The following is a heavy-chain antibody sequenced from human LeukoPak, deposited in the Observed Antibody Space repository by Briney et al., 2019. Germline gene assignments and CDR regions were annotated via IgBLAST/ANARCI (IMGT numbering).Heavy chain of an antibody. D-gene: IGHD3-10*01. CDR1: GFTFSSYA. CDR3: ARVGSVLGAFDI. CDR2: ISYDGSNK. Sequence: GGSLRLSCAASGFTFSSYAMHWVRQAPGKGLEWVAVISYDGSNKYYADSVKGRFTISRDNSKNTLYLQMNSLRAEDTAVYYCARVGSVLGAFDIWGQGTMVTVSS. V-gene: IGHV3-30*04. J-gene: IGHJ3*02.